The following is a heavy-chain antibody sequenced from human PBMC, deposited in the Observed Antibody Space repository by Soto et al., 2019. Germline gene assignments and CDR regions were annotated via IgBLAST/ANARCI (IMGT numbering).Heavy chain of an antibody. CDR3: AREDWSGYYDYYYYGMDV. V-gene: IGHV3-33*01. D-gene: IGHD3-3*01. CDR1: GFTFSSYG. CDR2: IWYDGSNK. J-gene: IGHJ6*02. Sequence: QVQLVESGGGVVQPGRSLRLSCAASGFTFSSYGMHWVRQAPGKGLEWVAVIWYDGSNKYYADSVKGRFTISRDNSKNTLYLQMNSLRAEDTAVYYCAREDWSGYYDYYYYGMDVWGQGTTVTVSS.